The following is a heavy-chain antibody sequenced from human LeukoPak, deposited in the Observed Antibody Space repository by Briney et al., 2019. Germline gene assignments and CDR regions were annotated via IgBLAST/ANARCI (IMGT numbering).Heavy chain of an antibody. CDR1: GDTFTSYD. D-gene: IGHD2-15*01. CDR2: INLSGGST. J-gene: IGHJ4*02. CDR3: AREPLHCGGGSCYEGRFDY. V-gene: IGHV1-46*01. Sequence: ASVKVSCKASGDTFTSYDMHWVRQAPGQGLEWMGIINLSGGSTTYAQKFQGRVTITADKSTSTAYMELSSLRSADTAVYYCAREPLHCGGGSCYEGRFDYWGQGTLVTVSS.